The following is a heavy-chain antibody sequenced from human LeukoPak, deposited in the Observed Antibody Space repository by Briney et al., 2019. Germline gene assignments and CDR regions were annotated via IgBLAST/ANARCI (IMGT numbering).Heavy chain of an antibody. D-gene: IGHD3-10*01. CDR1: GGTFSSYA. V-gene: IGHV1-69*01. J-gene: IGHJ4*02. CDR2: IIPIFGTA. Sequence: SVKVSCKASGGTFSSYAISWVRQAPGQGLEWRGGIIPIFGTANYAQKFQGRVTITADESTSTAYMELSSLRSEETAVYYCARDLGNYYGSGSYYYWGQGTLVTVSS. CDR3: ARDLGNYYGSGSYYY.